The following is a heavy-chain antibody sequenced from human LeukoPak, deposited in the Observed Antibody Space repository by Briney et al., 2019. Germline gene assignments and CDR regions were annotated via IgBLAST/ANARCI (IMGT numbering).Heavy chain of an antibody. Sequence: PGGSLRLSCAASGFTFSNYEMNWVRQAPGKGLEWIGEIYHSGSTNYNPSLKSRVTISVDKSKNQFSLKLTSVTAADTAVYYCAAYYYGSGSSPGFFDPWGQGILVTVSS. CDR2: IYHSGST. J-gene: IGHJ5*02. V-gene: IGHV4-34*08. D-gene: IGHD3-10*01. CDR1: GFTFSNYE. CDR3: AAYYYGSGSSPGFFDP.